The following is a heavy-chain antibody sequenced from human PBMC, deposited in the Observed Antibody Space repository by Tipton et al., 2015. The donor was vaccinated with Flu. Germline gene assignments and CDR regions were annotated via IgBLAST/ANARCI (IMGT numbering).Heavy chain of an antibody. V-gene: IGHV4-59*01. CDR1: GGSISSYY. CDR3: ARGEYPRKYYYYYGMDG. CDR2: IYYSGST. D-gene: IGHD2-2*01. Sequence: TLSLTCTVSGGSISSYYWSWIRQPPGKGLEWIGYIYYSGSTNYDPSLKSRVTISADTSKNQFSLKLSSVTAADTDVYYCARGEYPRKYYYYYGMDGWGQGTTVTVSS. J-gene: IGHJ6*02.